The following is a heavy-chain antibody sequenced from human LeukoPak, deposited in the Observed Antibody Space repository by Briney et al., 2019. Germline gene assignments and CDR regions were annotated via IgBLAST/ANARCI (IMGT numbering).Heavy chain of an antibody. CDR2: IFSGGST. J-gene: IGHJ3*01. CDR3: ATNVVVVAATGVLDV. V-gene: IGHV3-53*05. CDR1: VTVRSNY. Sequence: GGSLRLSCAASVTVRSNYMNWVRQAPGKGLEWVSVIFSGGSTSYADSVKGRFTISRDNSKNTVYLQIDGLRTEDTGVYYCATNVVVVAATGVLDVWGQGTMVTVSS. D-gene: IGHD2-15*01.